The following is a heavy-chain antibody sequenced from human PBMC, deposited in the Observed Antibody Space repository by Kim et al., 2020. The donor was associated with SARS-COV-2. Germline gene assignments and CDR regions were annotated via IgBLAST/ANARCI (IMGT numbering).Heavy chain of an antibody. Sequence: GGSLRLSCEASGFSFSNAWMNWVRQAPGKGLEWVGRIKSIADGATTDYAAPAKGRFTISREDPKNTLYVQDNSLKIEDTAVYYCTTVATDGPINFLFAHWGRGTLVTVSS. J-gene: IGHJ5*02. CDR2: IKSIADGATT. CDR3: TTVATDGPINFLFAH. CDR1: GFSFSNAW. D-gene: IGHD2-15*01. V-gene: IGHV3-15*01.